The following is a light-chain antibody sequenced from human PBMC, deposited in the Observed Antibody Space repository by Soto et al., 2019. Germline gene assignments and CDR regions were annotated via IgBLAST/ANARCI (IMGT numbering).Light chain of an antibody. CDR1: QSVSSY. J-gene: IGKJ1*01. Sequence: EIVLTQSPATLSLSPGERATLSCRASQSVSSYLAWYQQQPGQAPSLLIYDASNRATGIPSTFSGSGSGTDFTLTTSSLEPEDLAGYDGQPRSKWPRTFGKGTKVQ. CDR2: DAS. V-gene: IGKV3-11*01. CDR3: QPRSKWPRT.